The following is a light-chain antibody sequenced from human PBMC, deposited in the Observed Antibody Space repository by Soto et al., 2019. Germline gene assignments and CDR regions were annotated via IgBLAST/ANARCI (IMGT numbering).Light chain of an antibody. CDR1: QSIINY. Sequence: DIQMTQSPFSLSAPVGDRVTITCRASQSIINYLNGYQQKQGKAPKLLIYAASTLQSGFPSRVSCSGSGTDFTLPISSLQPEESATYYGQQSYGTPISFGQGTRLDIK. J-gene: IGKJ5*01. CDR2: AAS. CDR3: QQSYGTPIS. V-gene: IGKV1-39*01.